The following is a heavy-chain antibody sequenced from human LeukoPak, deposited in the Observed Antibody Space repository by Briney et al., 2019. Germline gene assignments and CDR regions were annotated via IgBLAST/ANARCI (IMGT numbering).Heavy chain of an antibody. CDR1: GFIFRNYG. J-gene: IGHJ4*02. CDR3: ARGIRYGSGWYYFDY. Sequence: PGGSLRLSCAASGFIFRNYGMHWIRQAPGTGLEWVAVISSDGSKKYYADSVKGRFTMSRDNSKNTLSLQMDSLRAEDRAVYYCARGIRYGSGWYYFDYWGQGTLVTVSS. CDR2: ISSDGSKK. D-gene: IGHD6-19*01. V-gene: IGHV3-30*03.